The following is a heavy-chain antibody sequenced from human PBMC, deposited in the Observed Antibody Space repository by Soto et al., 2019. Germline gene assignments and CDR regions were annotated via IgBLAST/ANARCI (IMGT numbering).Heavy chain of an antibody. Sequence: EVQLLESGGGLVQPGGSLRLSCAASGFTFSSYAMSWVRQAPGKGLEWVSSISSSSSYIYYADSVKGRFTISRDNAKNSLYLQMNSLRAEDTAVYYCAREFIAVAGTGDYWGQGTLVTVSS. CDR2: ISSSSSYI. D-gene: IGHD6-19*01. CDR1: GFTFSSYA. J-gene: IGHJ4*02. CDR3: AREFIAVAGTGDY. V-gene: IGHV3-21*01.